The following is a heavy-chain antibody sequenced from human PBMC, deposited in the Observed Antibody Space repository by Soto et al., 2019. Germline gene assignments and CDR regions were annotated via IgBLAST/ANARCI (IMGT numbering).Heavy chain of an antibody. CDR2: ISGSGAAT. Sequence: GGSLRLSCAASGLTLSSYGMSWVRQAPGKGLEWVSSISGSGAATYYADSVKGRFTISRDNSKNTLYLQMNSLRAEDTAVYYCAKATSVSMIVVGPSFDQWGHGTQVTV. CDR3: AKATSVSMIVVGPSFDQ. D-gene: IGHD3-22*01. CDR1: GLTLSSYG. V-gene: IGHV3-23*01. J-gene: IGHJ4*01.